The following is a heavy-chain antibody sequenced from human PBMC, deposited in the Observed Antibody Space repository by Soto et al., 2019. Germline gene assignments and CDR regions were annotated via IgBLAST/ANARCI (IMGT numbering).Heavy chain of an antibody. D-gene: IGHD2-2*02. J-gene: IGHJ4*02. Sequence: GGSLRLSCAASGFTFSGYAMSWVRQAPGKGLEWVSAISGSGGSTYYADSVKGRFTISRDNSKNTLYLQMNSLRAEDTAVYYCAKACSSTSCYRPLDYWGQGTLVTSPQ. CDR1: GFTFSGYA. V-gene: IGHV3-23*01. CDR2: ISGSGGST. CDR3: AKACSSTSCYRPLDY.